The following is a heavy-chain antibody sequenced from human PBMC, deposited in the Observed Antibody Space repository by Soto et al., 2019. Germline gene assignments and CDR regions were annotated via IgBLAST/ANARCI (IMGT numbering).Heavy chain of an antibody. CDR2: MNPNSGNT. CDR3: ARRSGYYDFWSGYYTDYYYYFMDV. V-gene: IGHV1-8*01. J-gene: IGHJ6*03. D-gene: IGHD3-3*01. CDR1: GYTFTSYD. Sequence: ASVKVSCKASGYTFTSYDINWVRQATGQGLEWMGWMNPNSGNTGYAQKFQGRVTMTRNTSISTAYMELSSLRSEDTAVYYCARRSGYYDFWSGYYTDYYYYFMDVWAKRTTVTVSS.